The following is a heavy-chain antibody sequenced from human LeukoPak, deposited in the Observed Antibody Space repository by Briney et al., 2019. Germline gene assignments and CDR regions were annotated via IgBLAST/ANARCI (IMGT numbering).Heavy chain of an antibody. CDR1: GFTFSSYS. CDR3: ARELRVSNYGTDV. Sequence: PGGSLRLSWAASGFTFSSYSMNWVRQAPGKGLEWVSSISSSSSYIYYADSVKGRFTISRDNAKNSLYLQMNSLRAEDTAVYYCARELRVSNYGTDVWGQGTTVTVSS. CDR2: ISSSSSYI. V-gene: IGHV3-21*01. J-gene: IGHJ6*02.